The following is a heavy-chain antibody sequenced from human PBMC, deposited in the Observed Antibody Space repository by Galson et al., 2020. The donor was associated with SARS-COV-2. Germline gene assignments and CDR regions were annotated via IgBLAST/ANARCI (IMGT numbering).Heavy chain of an antibody. D-gene: IGHD1-26*01. Sequence: QLGESLKISCAASGFTFTNYAMHWVRQAPGKGLAWLTVISHDGKIQVYADSVKGRFTISRDNSGNMVFLQIVSLIPDDTALYYCTRDVSGGASDIWGQGTMVTVSS. V-gene: IGHV3-30*04. CDR2: ISHDGKIQ. CDR3: TRDVSGGASDI. CDR1: GFTFTNYA. J-gene: IGHJ3*02.